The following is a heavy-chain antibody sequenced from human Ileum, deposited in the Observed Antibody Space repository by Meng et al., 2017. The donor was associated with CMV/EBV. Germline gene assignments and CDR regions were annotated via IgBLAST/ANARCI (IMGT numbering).Heavy chain of an antibody. D-gene: IGHD2-15*01. V-gene: IGHV3-21*01. CDR3: ASEYCSGGSCSFDY. CDR1: GFTFSSYS. Sequence: GGSLRLSCAASGFTFSSYSMNWVRQAPGKGLEWVSSISSSSSYIYYADSVKGRFTISRDNAKNSLYLQMNYLRVEDTAVYYCASEYCSGGSCSFDYWGQGTLVTVSS. J-gene: IGHJ4*02. CDR2: ISSSSSYI.